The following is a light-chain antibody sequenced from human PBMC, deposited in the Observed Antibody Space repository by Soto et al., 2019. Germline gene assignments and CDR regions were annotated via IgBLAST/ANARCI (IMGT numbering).Light chain of an antibody. Sequence: QSVLAQPASVSGSPGQSITISCTGTGSDIAGYNYVSWFQQHPGKAPKLMMYQVTIRPSGVSNRLSGAKSGNTASLTISGLQAEDEAEYYCSSFTSTTSLYVFGTGTKV. CDR2: QVT. J-gene: IGLJ1*01. CDR1: GSDIAGYNY. CDR3: SSFTSTTSLYV. V-gene: IGLV2-14*01.